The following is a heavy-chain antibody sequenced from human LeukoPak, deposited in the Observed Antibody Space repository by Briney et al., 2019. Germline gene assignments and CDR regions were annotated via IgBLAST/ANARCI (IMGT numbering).Heavy chain of an antibody. J-gene: IGHJ5*02. CDR2: IYPGDSDT. V-gene: IGHV5-51*01. CDR1: GYSFTSYW. Sequence: GESLKISCKGSGYSFTSYWIGWVRQLPGKGLEWMGIIYPGDSDTRYSPSFQGQVTISADKSISTAYLQWSSLKASDTAMYYCARLSGGYSGYEAPTNNWFDPWGQGTLVTVSS. D-gene: IGHD5-12*01. CDR3: ARLSGGYSGYEAPTNNWFDP.